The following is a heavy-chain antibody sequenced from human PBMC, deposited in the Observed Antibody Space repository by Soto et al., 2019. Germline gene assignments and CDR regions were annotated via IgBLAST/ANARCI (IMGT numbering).Heavy chain of an antibody. CDR3: AREEGYGSGRYFDY. Sequence: GGSLRLSCAASGFSFSSYWMHWVRQAPGKGLVWVSHINSDGSSPTYAESVKGRITISRDNAKNTLYLQMNSLRAEDSAVYYCAREEGYGSGRYFDYWGLGTLVTVSS. CDR1: GFSFSSYW. CDR2: INSDGSSP. J-gene: IGHJ4*02. V-gene: IGHV3-74*01. D-gene: IGHD3-10*01.